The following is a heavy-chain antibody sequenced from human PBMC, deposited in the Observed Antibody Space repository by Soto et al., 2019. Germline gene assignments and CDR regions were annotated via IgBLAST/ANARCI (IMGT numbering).Heavy chain of an antibody. CDR3: AKRVEQWLVDGRYFDL. J-gene: IGHJ2*01. CDR1: GFTFSSYA. CDR2: ISGSGGST. Sequence: EVQLLESGGGLVQPGGSLSLPCAASGFTFSSYAMSWVRQAPGKGLEWVSAISGSGGSTYYADSVKGRFTISRDNSKNTLYLQMNSLRAEDTAVYYCAKRVEQWLVDGRYFDLWGRGTLVTVSS. V-gene: IGHV3-23*01. D-gene: IGHD6-19*01.